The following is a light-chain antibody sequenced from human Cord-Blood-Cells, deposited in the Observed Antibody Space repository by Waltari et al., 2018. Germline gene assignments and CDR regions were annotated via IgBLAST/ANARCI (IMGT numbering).Light chain of an antibody. CDR2: EVS. CDR3: SSYTSSSTRLYV. CDR1: SSDVGGYNY. Sequence: QSALTQPACVSGSPGQSLTIPCTGTSSDVGGYNYVSWYQPHPGKAPKLMLYEVSNRPSGVCIPFSGSKSGNTASLTISGLQAEDEADYYCSSYTSSSTRLYVFGTGTKVTVL. J-gene: IGLJ1*01. V-gene: IGLV2-14*01.